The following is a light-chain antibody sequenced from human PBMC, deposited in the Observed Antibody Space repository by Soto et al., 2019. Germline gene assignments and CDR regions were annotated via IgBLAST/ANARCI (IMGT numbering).Light chain of an antibody. Sequence: QSVLTQSPSASGTPGQRVSISCSGSSSNIGSNNVYWYQHFHRADPRFLIYPNSPRPSGVPYRFSASKSGTSASLVISGLRPEDEATYYCATWDDSPSGRSWVFGGGTKLTVL. J-gene: IGLJ3*02. CDR3: ATWDDSPSGRSWV. CDR2: PNS. V-gene: IGLV1-47*01. CDR1: SSNIGSNN.